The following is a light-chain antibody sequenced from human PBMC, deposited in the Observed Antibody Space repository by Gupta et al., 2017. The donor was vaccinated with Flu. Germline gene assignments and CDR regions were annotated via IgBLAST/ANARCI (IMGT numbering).Light chain of an antibody. CDR1: SSSIGSNN. V-gene: IGLV1-44*01. J-gene: IGLJ1*01. CDR2: DNN. CDR3: EAWDDSRNGHYV. Sequence: VTSTWSGRSSSIGSNNVNCYPQVPETAPNLLLYDNNKRHSGAPDRVSCSKSGTSAALAISGLPSEEEAAYYCEAWDDSRNGHYVFGTGTKVTDL.